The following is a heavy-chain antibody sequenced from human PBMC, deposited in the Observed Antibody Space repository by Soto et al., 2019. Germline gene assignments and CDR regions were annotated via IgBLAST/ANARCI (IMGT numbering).Heavy chain of an antibody. Sequence: QLQLQESGPGLVKPSETLSLTCTVSGGSISSSSYYWGWIRQPPGKGLEWIGSIYYSGSTYYNPSLKSRATMSVDTSKIQFSLKLTSVTASDTAVYYCARDYYGSGSYYIPFDYWGQGTLVTVSS. V-gene: IGHV4-39*02. J-gene: IGHJ4*02. CDR1: GGSISSSSYY. D-gene: IGHD3-10*01. CDR2: IYYSGST. CDR3: ARDYYGSGSYYIPFDY.